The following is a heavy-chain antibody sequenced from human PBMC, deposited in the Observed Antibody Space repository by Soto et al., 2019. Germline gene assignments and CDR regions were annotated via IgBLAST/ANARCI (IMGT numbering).Heavy chain of an antibody. Sequence: LGESLKISCKGSGYSFTSYWIGWVRQMPGKGLEWMGIIYPGDSDTRYSPSFQGQVTISADKSISTAYLQWSSLKASDTAMYYCARRSMAKGNYYYYYMDVWGKGTTVTVSS. J-gene: IGHJ6*03. V-gene: IGHV5-51*01. D-gene: IGHD2-2*01. CDR3: ARRSMAKGNYYYYYMDV. CDR2: IYPGDSDT. CDR1: GYSFTSYW.